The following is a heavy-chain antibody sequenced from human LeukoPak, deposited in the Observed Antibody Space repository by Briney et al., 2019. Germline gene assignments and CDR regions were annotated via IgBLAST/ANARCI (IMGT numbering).Heavy chain of an antibody. V-gene: IGHV4-59*08. CDR1: GGSISSYY. CDR2: IYYSGST. CDR3: ARLRQYYYDSSGYYYYAFDI. Sequence: SETLSLTCTVSGGSISSYYWSWIRQPPGKGLEWIGYIYYSGSTNYNPSLKSRVTISVDTSKNQFSLKLSSVTAADTAVYYCARLRQYYYDSSGYYYYAFDIWGQGTMVTVSS. D-gene: IGHD3-22*01. J-gene: IGHJ3*02.